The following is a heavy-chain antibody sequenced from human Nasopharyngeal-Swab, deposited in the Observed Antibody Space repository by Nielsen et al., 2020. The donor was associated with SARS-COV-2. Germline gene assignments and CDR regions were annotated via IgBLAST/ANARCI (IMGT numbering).Heavy chain of an antibody. D-gene: IGHD3-9*01. CDR2: IYYSRDT. J-gene: IGHJ5*02. CDR3: ARTLYDIVTDQYEGYDT. V-gene: IGHV4-30-4*08. CDR1: GVFISRGGAY. Sequence: SQTLSLTCAVSGVFISRGGAYWSWLRQPPGKGLEWIDYIYYSRDTDYNPALQSRVSISADTSRNQFSLKLTSVTAADTAVYYCARTLYDIVTDQYEGYDTWGPGILVTVSS.